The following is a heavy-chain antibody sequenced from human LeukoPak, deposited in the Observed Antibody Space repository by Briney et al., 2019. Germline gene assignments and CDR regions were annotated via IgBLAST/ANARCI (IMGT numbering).Heavy chain of an antibody. Sequence: SQTLSLTCAISGDSVSSNSATWNWIRQSPSRGLEWLGRTYYRSKWSYDYAASVKSRITINPDTSKNQFSLQLNSVTPEDTAVYFCARALGVTFDYWGRGTLVTVSS. CDR2: TYYRSKWSY. CDR1: GDSVSSNSAT. CDR3: ARALGVTFDY. J-gene: IGHJ4*02. D-gene: IGHD3-10*01. V-gene: IGHV6-1*01.